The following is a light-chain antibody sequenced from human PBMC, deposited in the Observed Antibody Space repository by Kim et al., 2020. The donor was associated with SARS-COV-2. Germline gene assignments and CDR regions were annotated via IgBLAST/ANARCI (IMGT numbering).Light chain of an antibody. Sequence: SLVPGEIATLSCRASQSVSSYFSWFQQKFGHAPMLLIYDASKRATGLPARFSGSGSGTDFTLTISSLEPEDFAVYYCQQRSDWRTFGQGTKVDIK. CDR1: QSVSSY. J-gene: IGKJ1*01. CDR3: QQRSDWRT. V-gene: IGKV3-11*01. CDR2: DAS.